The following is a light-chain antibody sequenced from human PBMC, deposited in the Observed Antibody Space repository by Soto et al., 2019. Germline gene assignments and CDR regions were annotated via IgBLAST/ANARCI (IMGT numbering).Light chain of an antibody. V-gene: IGKV1-39*01. CDR2: ASS. CDR3: QQTYSTPIT. J-gene: IGKJ5*01. CDR1: QTISNT. Sequence: DIQMTQSPSSLSASVGDRVTITCRASQTISNTLNWYQQRPGKPPNLLIYASSTLQSGVPPRFSGGGSGTAFTLTISSLQPEDFATYYCQQTYSTPITFGQGTRLEMK.